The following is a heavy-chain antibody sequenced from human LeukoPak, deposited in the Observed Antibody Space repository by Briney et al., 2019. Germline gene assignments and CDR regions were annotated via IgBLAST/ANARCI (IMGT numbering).Heavy chain of an antibody. J-gene: IGHJ4*02. CDR3: ARAPNRVQNWVDC. CDR2: MKEDGSEK. Sequence: PGGSLRLSCAASGFTFSRYWMSWVRQAPGKGLEWVANMKEDGSEKYYVDSVKGRFTISRDNAKNSLYLQMNSLRAEDMGVYYCARAPNRVQNWVDCWGQGTLVTVSS. CDR1: GFTFSRYW. D-gene: IGHD7-27*01. V-gene: IGHV3-7*01.